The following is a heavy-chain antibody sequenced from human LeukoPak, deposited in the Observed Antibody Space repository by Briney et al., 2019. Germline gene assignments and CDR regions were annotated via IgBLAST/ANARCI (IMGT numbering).Heavy chain of an antibody. Sequence: GGSLRLSCAASGFTFSNAWMSWVRQAPGKGLEWVSGINWDGSSIGYLDSVKGRFTISRDNAKNSLFLQMNGLRAEDTAFYYCARVGKYCTSTSCYSRYYYYMDVWGKGTTVTVS. CDR3: ARVGKYCTSTSCYSRYYYYMDV. CDR2: INWDGSSI. J-gene: IGHJ6*03. V-gene: IGHV3-20*04. CDR1: GFTFSNAW. D-gene: IGHD2-2*02.